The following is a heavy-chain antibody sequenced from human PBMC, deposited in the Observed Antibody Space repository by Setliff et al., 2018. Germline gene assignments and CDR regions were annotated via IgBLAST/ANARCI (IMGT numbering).Heavy chain of an antibody. CDR1: GGSISSRSYY. Sequence: SETLSLTCTVSGGSISSRSYYWAWIRQPPGKGLECIGSFSESGSTYYSPSLKSRVTISVDTSKNQFSLNLNSVTAADTAVYYCARQGGDYYDGSGYYYAPFDYWGQGIQVTVSS. J-gene: IGHJ4*02. V-gene: IGHV4-39*01. CDR3: ARQGGDYYDGSGYYYAPFDY. CDR2: FSESGST. D-gene: IGHD3-22*01.